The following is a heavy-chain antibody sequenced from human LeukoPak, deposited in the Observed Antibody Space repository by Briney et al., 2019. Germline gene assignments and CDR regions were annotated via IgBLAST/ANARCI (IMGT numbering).Heavy chain of an antibody. J-gene: IGHJ4*02. CDR3: AKFDYGDY. Sequence: SGGSLRLSCAASGFTVSSNYMSWVRQAPGKGLEWVANIKQDGSEKYYVDSVKGRFTISRDRSTNTLYVQMNSLRAEDTAVYYCAKFDYGDYWGQGTLVTVSS. V-gene: IGHV3-7*03. CDR2: IKQDGSEK. CDR1: GFTVSSNY.